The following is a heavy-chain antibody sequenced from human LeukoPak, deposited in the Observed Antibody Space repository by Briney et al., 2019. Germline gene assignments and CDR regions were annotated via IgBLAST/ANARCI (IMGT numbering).Heavy chain of an antibody. Sequence: ASVKVSCKTSRYTSTGYYMHWVRQAPGQGLEWMGWINPNSGGINYAQKFQGRVTMTRDTSISTAYMELSRLRSDDTAVYYCARVGLGSCSSTTCYGRAFDIWGQGTMVTVFS. V-gene: IGHV1-2*02. CDR2: INPNSGGI. CDR3: ARVGLGSCSSTTCYGRAFDI. CDR1: RYTSTGYY. J-gene: IGHJ3*02. D-gene: IGHD2-2*01.